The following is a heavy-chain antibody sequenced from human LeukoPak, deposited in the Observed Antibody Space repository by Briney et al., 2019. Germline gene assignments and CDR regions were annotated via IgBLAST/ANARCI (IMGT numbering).Heavy chain of an antibody. CDR1: GGSISSSIYN. D-gene: IGHD3-10*01. CDR3: ARSSRGYYGSGSYPAYYYYYMDV. J-gene: IGHJ6*03. CDR2: VFYNGAT. V-gene: IGHV4-39*07. Sequence: SETLSLTCIVSGGSISSSIYNWAWVRQPPGKGLEWIGTVFYNGATQYSPSLRSRVTISIDTSTNQFSLKLTSVTAADTALYYCARSSRGYYGSGSYPAYYYYYMDVWGKGTTVTVSS.